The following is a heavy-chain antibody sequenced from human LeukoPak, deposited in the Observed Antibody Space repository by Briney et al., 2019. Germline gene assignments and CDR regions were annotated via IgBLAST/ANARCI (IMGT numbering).Heavy chain of an antibody. Sequence: ASVKVSCKSSGYTFTGYYMHWVRQAPGQGLVWMGWINPNSGDTNYAQKFQGRVTMTRDTSISTAYMELSRLRSDDTAVYYCAQGYCSNTSCYTFDFWGQGTLVTVSS. CDR3: AQGYCSNTSCYTFDF. V-gene: IGHV1-2*02. J-gene: IGHJ4*02. CDR2: INPNSGDT. CDR1: GYTFTGYY. D-gene: IGHD2-2*02.